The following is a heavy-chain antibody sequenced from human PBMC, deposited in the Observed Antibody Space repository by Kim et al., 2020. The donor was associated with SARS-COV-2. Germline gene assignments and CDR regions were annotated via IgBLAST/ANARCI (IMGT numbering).Heavy chain of an antibody. Sequence: SETLSLTCAVYGGSFSGYYWSWIRQPPGKGLEWIGEINHSGSTNYNPSLKSRVTISVDTSKNQFSLKLSSVTAADTAVYYCAPFYDGFGRLPGAFDIWGQGTMVTVSS. D-gene: IGHD3-10*01. V-gene: IGHV4-34*01. CDR1: GGSFSGYY. CDR2: INHSGST. J-gene: IGHJ3*02. CDR3: APFYDGFGRLPGAFDI.